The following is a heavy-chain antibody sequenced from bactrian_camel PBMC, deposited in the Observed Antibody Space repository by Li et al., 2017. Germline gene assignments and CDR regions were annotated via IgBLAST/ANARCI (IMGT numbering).Heavy chain of an antibody. Sequence: VQLVESGRGSVQAGGSLNLSCEASRYLYGSMGWFRQAPGNIREGIAAIESDGTTTYADSVKGRFTISQDNDRSAVYLQMNSLKPEDTAVYYCAAPGAHIGGGECKYFGMDYWGKGTQVTVS. CDR1: RYLYGS. V-gene: IGHV3S53*01. CDR2: IESDGTT. J-gene: IGHJ7*01. D-gene: IGHD7*01.